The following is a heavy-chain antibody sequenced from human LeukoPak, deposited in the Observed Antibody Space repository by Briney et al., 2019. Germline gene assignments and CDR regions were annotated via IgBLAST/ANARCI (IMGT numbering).Heavy chain of an antibody. CDR2: FDPEDGET. Sequence: ASVKVSCKVSGYTLTELSMHWVRQAPGKGLAWMGGFDPEDGETIYAQKFQGRVTMTEDTSTDTAYMEPSSLRSEDTAVYYCAAVWFGELPYNWFDPWGQGTLVTVSS. CDR1: GYTLTELS. V-gene: IGHV1-24*01. D-gene: IGHD3-10*01. CDR3: AAVWFGELPYNWFDP. J-gene: IGHJ5*02.